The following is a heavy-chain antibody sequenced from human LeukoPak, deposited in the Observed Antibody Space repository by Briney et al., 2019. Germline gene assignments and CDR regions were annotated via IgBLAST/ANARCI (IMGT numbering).Heavy chain of an antibody. J-gene: IGHJ3*02. V-gene: IGHV1-2*02. CDR1: GYTFTGYY. Sequence: GASVKVSCKASGYTFTGYYMHWVRQAPGQGLEWMGWINPNSGGINYAQKFQGRVTMTRDTSISTAYMELSRLRSDDTAVYYCARDRRYYDSSGYYPDAFDIWGQGTMVTVSS. CDR2: INPNSGGI. CDR3: ARDRRYYDSSGYYPDAFDI. D-gene: IGHD3-22*01.